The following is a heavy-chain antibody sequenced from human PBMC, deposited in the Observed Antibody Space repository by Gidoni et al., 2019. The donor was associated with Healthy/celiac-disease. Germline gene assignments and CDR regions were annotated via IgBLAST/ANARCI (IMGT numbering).Heavy chain of an antibody. J-gene: IGHJ3*02. D-gene: IGHD1-7*01. CDR1: GFTFSRYG. CDR3: AKVTLGDGTMDAFDI. V-gene: IGHV3-30*18. CDR2: ISYDGSNK. Sequence: QVQLVESGGGVVQPGMSLRPLCAASGFTFSRYGMHWFRQAPGKGLEWVAVISYDGSNKYYADSVKGRFTISRDNSKNTLYLQMNSLRAEDTAVYYCAKVTLGDGTMDAFDIWGQGTMVTVSS.